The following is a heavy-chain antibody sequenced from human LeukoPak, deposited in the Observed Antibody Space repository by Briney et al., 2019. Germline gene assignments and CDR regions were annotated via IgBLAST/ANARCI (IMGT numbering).Heavy chain of an antibody. J-gene: IGHJ4*02. V-gene: IGHV1-2*02. CDR3: ARDLSAAAISLIDY. Sequence: ASVKVSCKASGYTFTGYYMHWVRQAPGQGLEWMVWINPNSGGTNYAQKFQGRVTMTRDTSISTAYMELSRLRSDDTAVYYCARDLSAAAISLIDYWGQGTLVTVSS. D-gene: IGHD5-12*01. CDR2: INPNSGGT. CDR1: GYTFTGYY.